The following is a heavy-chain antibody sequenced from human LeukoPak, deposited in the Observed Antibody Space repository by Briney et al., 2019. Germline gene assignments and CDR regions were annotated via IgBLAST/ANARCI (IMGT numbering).Heavy chain of an antibody. Sequence: PGGSLRLSCAASGFTFSSYSMNWVRQAPGKGLEWVSYISSSGSTIYYADSVKGRFTISRDNAKNSLYLQMNSLRAEDTAVYYCARDIVRGVIDYWGQGTLVTVSS. CDR3: ARDIVRGVIDY. D-gene: IGHD3-10*01. J-gene: IGHJ4*02. CDR1: GFTFSSYS. V-gene: IGHV3-48*04. CDR2: ISSSGSTI.